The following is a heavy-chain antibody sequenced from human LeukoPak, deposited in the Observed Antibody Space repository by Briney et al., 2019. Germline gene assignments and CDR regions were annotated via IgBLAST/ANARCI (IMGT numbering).Heavy chain of an antibody. CDR1: GFTFSSYS. V-gene: IGHV3-48*04. Sequence: GGSLRLSCAASGFTFSSYSMNWVRQAPGKGLEWVSYISSSSSTIYYADSVKGRFTISRDNAKNSLYLQMNSLRAEDTAVYYCARDRVRKPMAEDVWGKGTTVTVSS. D-gene: IGHD1-14*01. J-gene: IGHJ6*04. CDR2: ISSSSSTI. CDR3: ARDRVRKPMAEDV.